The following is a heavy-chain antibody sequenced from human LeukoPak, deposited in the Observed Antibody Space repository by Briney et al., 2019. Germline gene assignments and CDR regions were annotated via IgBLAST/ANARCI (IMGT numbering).Heavy chain of an antibody. Sequence: GGSLRLSCAASGLPVSDNYMSWVRQAPGKGLEWVGRIKSKTDGDTTDYAAPVKGRFTISRDESKDTLYLQMSSLKAEDTAVYYCTRDKLELRQFDYWGQGTLVTVSS. CDR2: IKSKTDGDTT. J-gene: IGHJ4*02. D-gene: IGHD1-7*01. CDR3: TRDKLELRQFDY. CDR1: GLPVSDNY. V-gene: IGHV3-15*01.